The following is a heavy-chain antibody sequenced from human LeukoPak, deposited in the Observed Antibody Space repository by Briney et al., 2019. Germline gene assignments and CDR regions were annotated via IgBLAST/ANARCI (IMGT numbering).Heavy chain of an antibody. D-gene: IGHD6-6*01. V-gene: IGHV3-9*01. CDR1: GFTFDDYA. Sequence: PGRSLRLSCAASGFTFDDYAMYWVRQAPGKGLEWVSGISWNSGSIGYADSVKGRFTISRDNSKNTLYLQMNSLRAEDTAVYYCAREGQLGVYWGQGTLVTVSS. CDR2: ISWNSGSI. CDR3: AREGQLGVY. J-gene: IGHJ4*02.